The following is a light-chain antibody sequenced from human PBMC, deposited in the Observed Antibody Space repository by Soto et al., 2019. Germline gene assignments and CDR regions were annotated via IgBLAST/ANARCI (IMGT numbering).Light chain of an antibody. CDR2: AAS. CDR3: QRYNNGPPVT. V-gene: IGKV1-27*01. J-gene: IGKJ3*01. Sequence: DIQMTQSPSSLSASVGDRVTITCWASQDINNYLAWYQQKPGKPPKLLIYAASTLQSGVPSRFSGGGSGTDVTLTINSLQPEDVATYYCQRYNNGPPVTFGPGTKV. CDR1: QDINNY.